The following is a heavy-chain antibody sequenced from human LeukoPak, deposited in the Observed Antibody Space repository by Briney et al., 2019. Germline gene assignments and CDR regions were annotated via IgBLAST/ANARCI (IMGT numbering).Heavy chain of an antibody. V-gene: IGHV1-8*02. CDR1: GYTFTSYD. CDR2: MNPNSGNT. D-gene: IGHD1-1*01. Sequence: GASVKVSCKASGYTFTSYDINWVRQATGQGLEWMGWMNPNSGNTGYAQKLQGRVTMTTDTSTSTAYMELRSLRSDDTAVYYCARNGLTTGAKSYYYYMDVWGKGTTVTVSS. J-gene: IGHJ6*03. CDR3: ARNGLTTGAKSYYYYMDV.